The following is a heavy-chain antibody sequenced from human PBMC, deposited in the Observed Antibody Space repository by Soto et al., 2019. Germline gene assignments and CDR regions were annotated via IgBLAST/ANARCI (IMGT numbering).Heavy chain of an antibody. CDR1: GFTFSSYG. J-gene: IGHJ4*02. CDR2: IWYDGSNK. Sequence: QVQLVESGGGVVQPGRSLRLSCAASGFTFSSYGMHWVRQAPGKGLEWVAVIWYDGSNKYYADSVKGRFTISRDNSKNALYLQRNSLRAEDAAVYDWARRAGFRFGGFDYWGQGTLVTVYS. V-gene: IGHV3-33*01. CDR3: ARRAGFRFGGFDY. D-gene: IGHD3-10*01.